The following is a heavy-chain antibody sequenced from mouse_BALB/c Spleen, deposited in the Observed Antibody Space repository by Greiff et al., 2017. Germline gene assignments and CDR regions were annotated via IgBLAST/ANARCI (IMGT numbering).Heavy chain of an antibody. CDR3: ARQGTTVVERYFDV. CDR1: GYTFTSYY. CDR2: IYPGNVNT. Sequence: VKLQESGPELVKPGASVRISCKASGYTFTSYYIHWVKQRPGQGLEWIGWIYPGNVNTKYNEKFKGKATLTADKSSSTAYMQLSSLTSEDSAVYFCARQGTTVVERYFDVWGAGTTVTVSS. V-gene: IGHV1S56*01. D-gene: IGHD1-1*01. J-gene: IGHJ1*01.